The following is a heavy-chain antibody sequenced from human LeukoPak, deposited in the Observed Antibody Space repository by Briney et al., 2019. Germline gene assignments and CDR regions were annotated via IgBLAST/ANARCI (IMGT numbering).Heavy chain of an antibody. CDR1: GFTFSSYA. J-gene: IGHJ3*02. Sequence: QPGGSLRLSYAASGFTFSSYAMSWVRQAQGKGLEWVSAISGSGGSTYYADSVKGRFTISRDNSKNTLYLQMNSLRAEDTAVYYCAKVGRSMIVVVDAYDIWGQGTMVTVSS. CDR3: AKVGRSMIVVVDAYDI. CDR2: ISGSGGST. D-gene: IGHD3-22*01. V-gene: IGHV3-23*01.